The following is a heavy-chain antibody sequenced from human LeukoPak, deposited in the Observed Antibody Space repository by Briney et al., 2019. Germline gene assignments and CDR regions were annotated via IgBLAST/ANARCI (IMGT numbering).Heavy chain of an antibody. V-gene: IGHV3-23*01. D-gene: IGHD3-16*01. CDR2: ISGDGTRT. CDR1: GFTFSSYA. CDR3: AKWPEGAMDYFDY. Sequence: GGSLRLSCAASGFTFSSYAMSWVRQAPVKGLEWVSAISGDGTRTYYADSVKGRFTISRDNSKNTLYLEMSSLRVEDTAIYYCAKWPEGAMDYFDYWGQGTLVTVSS. J-gene: IGHJ4*02.